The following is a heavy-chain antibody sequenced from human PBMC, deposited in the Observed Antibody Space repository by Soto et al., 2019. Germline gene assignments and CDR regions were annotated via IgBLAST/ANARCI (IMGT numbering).Heavy chain of an antibody. Sequence: QVKLQESGPGLLKPSQTLSLTCSVSGGSISRGGYYWSWIRQHTGRGLAWIRYIYYSGNTYYNPSLKSRVTISVDTSKNQFSLKLSAVTAADTAVYYCARGRVGATTDYFDYWGQGTLVTVSS. V-gene: IGHV4-31*03. CDR3: ARGRVGATTDYFDY. D-gene: IGHD1-26*01. CDR2: IYYSGNT. J-gene: IGHJ4*02. CDR1: GGSISRGGYY.